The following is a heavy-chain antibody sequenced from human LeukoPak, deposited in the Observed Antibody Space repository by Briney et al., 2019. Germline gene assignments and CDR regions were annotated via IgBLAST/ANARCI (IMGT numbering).Heavy chain of an antibody. CDR2: IYTSGST. V-gene: IGHV4-61*09. J-gene: IGHJ6*03. CDR1: GGSISSGSYY. Sequence: SETLSLTCTVSGGSISSGSYYWSWIRQPAGKGLEWIGHIYTSGSTDYNPSLKSRVTISVDTSKNQFSLKLSSVTAADTAVYYCARASGSYYYYYYMDVWGKGTTVTVSS. D-gene: IGHD1-26*01. CDR3: ARASGSYYYYYYMDV.